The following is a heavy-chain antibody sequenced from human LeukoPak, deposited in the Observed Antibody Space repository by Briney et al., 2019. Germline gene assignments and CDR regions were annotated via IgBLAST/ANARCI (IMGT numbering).Heavy chain of an antibody. D-gene: IGHD3-22*01. CDR1: GYTFIGNY. CDR3: ARGSYDSSDFEYFHH. J-gene: IGHJ1*01. V-gene: IGHV1-2*02. CDR2: INPNSGGT. Sequence: ASVKVSCKASGYTFIGNYMHWVRQAPGQGLEWMGWINPNSGGTNYAQKFQGRVTMTRDTSISTAYMELNGLRSDDTAVYYCARGSYDSSDFEYFHHWGQGTLVTVSS.